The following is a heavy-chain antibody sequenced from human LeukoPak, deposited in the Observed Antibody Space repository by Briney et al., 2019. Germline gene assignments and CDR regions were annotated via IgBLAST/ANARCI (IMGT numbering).Heavy chain of an antibody. V-gene: IGHV3-48*04. CDR3: ARDLTRVGATRGDY. CDR2: ISSSSSTI. CDR1: GFTFSSYS. J-gene: IGHJ4*02. Sequence: GGSLRLSCAASGFTFSSYSMNWVRQAPGKGLEWVSYISSSSSTIYYADSVKGRFTISRDNAKNSLYLQMNSLRAEDTAVYYCARDLTRVGATRGDYWGQGTLVTVSS. D-gene: IGHD1-26*01.